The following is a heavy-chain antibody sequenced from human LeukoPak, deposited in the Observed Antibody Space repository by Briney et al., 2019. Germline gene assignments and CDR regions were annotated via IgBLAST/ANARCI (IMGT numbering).Heavy chain of an antibody. CDR2: ISWNSGSI. D-gene: IGHD6-13*01. CDR1: GFTFDDYA. CDR3: AKGIAAPGVPSYYYYYYMDV. J-gene: IGHJ6*03. V-gene: IGHV3-9*01. Sequence: GGSLRLSCAASGFTFDDYAMHWVRQAPGKGLEWVSGISWNSGSIGYADSVKGRFTISRDNAKNSLYLQMNSLRAEDTALYYCAKGIAAPGVPSYYYYYYMDVWGKGTTVTVSS.